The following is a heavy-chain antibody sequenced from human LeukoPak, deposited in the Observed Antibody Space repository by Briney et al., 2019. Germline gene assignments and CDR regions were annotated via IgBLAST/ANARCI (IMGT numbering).Heavy chain of an antibody. D-gene: IGHD6-19*01. CDR2: IWYDGSNK. Sequence: GGSPRLSCAASGFTFSSYGMHWVRQAPGKGLEWVAVIWYDGSNKYYADSVKGRFTISRDNSKNTLYLQMNSLRAEDTAVYYCASILPQRYSSGWYYFDYWGQGTLVTVSS. CDR1: GFTFSSYG. J-gene: IGHJ4*02. CDR3: ASILPQRYSSGWYYFDY. V-gene: IGHV3-33*01.